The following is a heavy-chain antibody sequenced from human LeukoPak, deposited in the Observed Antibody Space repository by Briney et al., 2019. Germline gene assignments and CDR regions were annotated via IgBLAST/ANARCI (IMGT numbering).Heavy chain of an antibody. V-gene: IGHV3-53*01. CDR2: IYSGGST. J-gene: IGHJ6*02. CDR3: ARDQEYSYGYLYGMDV. CDR1: GFTVRSNY. D-gene: IGHD5-18*01. Sequence: GGSLRLSGAASGFTVRSNYMSWVRQAPGKGLGWVSVIYSGGSTYYADSVNGRFTISRDNSKNTLYLQMNSLRAEDTAVYYCARDQEYSYGYLYGMDVWGQGTTVTVSS.